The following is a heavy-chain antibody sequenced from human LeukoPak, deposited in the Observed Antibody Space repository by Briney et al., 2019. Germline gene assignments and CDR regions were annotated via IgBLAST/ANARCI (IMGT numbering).Heavy chain of an antibody. D-gene: IGHD3-10*01. Sequence: PGGSLRLSCAASGFTFSSYAMHWVRQAPGKGLEWVAVISYDGSNKYYADSVKGRFTISRDNAKNTLYLQMNSLRAEDTAVYYCARVSYGYYGSGSYPDYWGQGTLVTVSS. CDR1: GFTFSSYA. J-gene: IGHJ4*02. CDR3: ARVSYGYYGSGSYPDY. CDR2: ISYDGSNK. V-gene: IGHV3-30-3*01.